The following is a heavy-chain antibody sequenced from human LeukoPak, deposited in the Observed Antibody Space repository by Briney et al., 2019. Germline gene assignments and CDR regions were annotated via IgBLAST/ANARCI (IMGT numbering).Heavy chain of an antibody. V-gene: IGHV3-15*01. Sequence: GGSLRLSCAASGFTFSHAWMSWVRQAPGKGLEWVGRIKSKTDGGTTDYAAPVKGRFTISRDDSKNTLYLQMNSLKTEDTAVYYCTTGLYYYDSRGFEYWGQGTLVTVSS. CDR2: IKSKTDGGTT. CDR3: TTGLYYYDSRGFEY. CDR1: GFTFSHAW. D-gene: IGHD3-22*01. J-gene: IGHJ4*02.